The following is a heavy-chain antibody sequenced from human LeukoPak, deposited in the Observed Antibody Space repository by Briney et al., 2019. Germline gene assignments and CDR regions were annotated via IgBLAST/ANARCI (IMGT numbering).Heavy chain of an antibody. CDR3: ARLGHTMNYYDSSGYYPLDY. J-gene: IGHJ4*02. V-gene: IGHV1-18*01. Sequence: ASVKVSCKASGYTFTSYGISWVRQAPGQGLEWMGWISAYNGNTNYAQKLQGRVTVTTDTSTSTAYMELRSLRSDDTAVYYCARLGHTMNYYDSSGYYPLDYWGQGTLVTVSS. D-gene: IGHD3-22*01. CDR1: GYTFTSYG. CDR2: ISAYNGNT.